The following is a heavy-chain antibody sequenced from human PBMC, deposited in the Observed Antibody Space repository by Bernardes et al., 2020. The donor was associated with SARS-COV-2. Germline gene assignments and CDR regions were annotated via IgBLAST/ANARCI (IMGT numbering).Heavy chain of an antibody. D-gene: IGHD6-6*01. J-gene: IGHJ4*02. Sequence: GGSLRLSCAASGFTFRNFAMHWVRQAPGTGLAWVAILSYEERTEYNADSVKGRFTISRDNSKNTIFLQMSSLRAEDTAVYYCARETHDSTSSFFDYWGQGTLVTVS. CDR2: LSYEERTE. CDR1: GFTFRNFA. V-gene: IGHV3-30*19. CDR3: ARETHDSTSSFFDY.